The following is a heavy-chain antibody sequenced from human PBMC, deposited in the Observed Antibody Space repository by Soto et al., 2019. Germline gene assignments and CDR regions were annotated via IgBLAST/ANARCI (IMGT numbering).Heavy chain of an antibody. D-gene: IGHD6-13*01. CDR3: ARDYSIAAASDDAFDI. Sequence: QVQLVQSGAEVKKPGSSVKVSCKASGGTFSSYAISWVRQAPGQGLEWMGGIIPIFGTANYAQKFQGRVTITADKYTSTAYMELSSLRSEDTAVYYCARDYSIAAASDDAFDIWGQGTMVTVSS. CDR2: IIPIFGTA. V-gene: IGHV1-69*06. J-gene: IGHJ3*02. CDR1: GGTFSSYA.